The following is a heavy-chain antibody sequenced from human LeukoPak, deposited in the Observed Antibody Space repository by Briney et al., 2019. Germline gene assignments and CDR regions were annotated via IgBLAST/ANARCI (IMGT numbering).Heavy chain of an antibody. CDR3: ARGRYCSGGSCYRWFDP. J-gene: IGHJ5*02. Sequence: ASVKVSCKASGYTFTGYYMHWVRQAPGQGLEWMGWINPNSGGTNYAQKFQGRVTTTRDTSISTAYMELSRLRSDDTAVYYCARGRYCSGGSCYRWFDPWGQGTLVTVSS. CDR1: GYTFTGYY. CDR2: INPNSGGT. V-gene: IGHV1-2*02. D-gene: IGHD2-15*01.